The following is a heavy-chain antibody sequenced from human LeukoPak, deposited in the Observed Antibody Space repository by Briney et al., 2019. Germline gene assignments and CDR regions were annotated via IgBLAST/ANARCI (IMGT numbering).Heavy chain of an antibody. D-gene: IGHD2-15*01. CDR2: IWYDGSNK. J-gene: IGHJ4*02. CDR1: GFTFSSYG. Sequence: GGSLRLSCAASGFTFSSYGMHWVRQAPGKGLEWVAVIWYDGSNKYYADSVKGRFTISRDNSKNTLHLQMNSLRAEDTAVYYCARTGCSGGSCLFDYWGQGTLVTVSS. V-gene: IGHV3-33*01. CDR3: ARTGCSGGSCLFDY.